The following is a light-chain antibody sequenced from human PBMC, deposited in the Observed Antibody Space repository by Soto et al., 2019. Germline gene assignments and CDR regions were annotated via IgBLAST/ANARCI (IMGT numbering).Light chain of an antibody. CDR3: QSSESSLNV. V-gene: IGLV1-40*01. CDR1: SSNIGAGYD. J-gene: IGLJ1*01. CDR2: GNS. Sequence: QSVLTQPPSVSGAPGQRVTISCTGSSSNIGAGYDVHWYQQLPGTAPKLLIYGNSNRPSGVPDRFSGSKSGTSASLAITGIQAEDEADYYCQSSESSLNVFG.